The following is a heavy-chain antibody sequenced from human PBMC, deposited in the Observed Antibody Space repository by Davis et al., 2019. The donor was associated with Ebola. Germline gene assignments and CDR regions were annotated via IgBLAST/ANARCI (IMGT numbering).Heavy chain of an antibody. J-gene: IGHJ4*02. V-gene: IGHV4-4*02. CDR3: ARQVTTVMYDY. D-gene: IGHD4-17*01. Sequence: PSETLSLTCAVSGGSISSSNWWSWVRQPPGKGLEWIGEIYHSGSTYYNPSLKSRVTISVDTSKNQFSLKLSSVTAADTAVYYCARQVTTVMYDYWGQGTLVTVSS. CDR2: IYHSGST. CDR1: GGSISSSNW.